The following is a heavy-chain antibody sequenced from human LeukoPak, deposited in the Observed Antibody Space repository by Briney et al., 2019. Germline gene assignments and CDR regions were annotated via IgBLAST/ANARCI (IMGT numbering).Heavy chain of an antibody. V-gene: IGHV3-21*01. CDR1: GFTFSSYS. Sequence: PGGSLRLSCAASGFTFSSYSMNWVRQAPGKGLEWVSSISSSGSYIYYADSVKGRFTISRDNAKNSLYLQMNSLRAEDTAVYYCARDPDTAQLWPEYFDYWGQGTLVTVSS. CDR2: ISSSGSYI. D-gene: IGHD5-18*01. CDR3: ARDPDTAQLWPEYFDY. J-gene: IGHJ4*02.